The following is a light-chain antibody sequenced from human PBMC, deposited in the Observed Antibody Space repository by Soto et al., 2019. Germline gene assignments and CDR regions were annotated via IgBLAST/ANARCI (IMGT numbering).Light chain of an antibody. J-gene: IGLJ1*01. CDR1: KNDIGVYDF. V-gene: IGLV2-8*02. CDR2: EVV. CDR3: KSYAGSNTYV. Sequence: QSALTQPPSASRSPGQSITISCTGTKNDIGVYDFVSWYQHHPGKAPRLIIYEVVQRPSGVPDRFSGSKSGNTASLTVSGLHAADEADYFCKSYAGSNTYVFGSGTKLTVL.